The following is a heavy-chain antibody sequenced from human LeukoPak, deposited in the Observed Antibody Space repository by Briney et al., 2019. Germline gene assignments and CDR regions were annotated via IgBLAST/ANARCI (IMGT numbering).Heavy chain of an antibody. Sequence: SETLSLTCAVYGGSFSGYYWSWIRQPPGKGLEWIGEINHSGSTYYNPSLKSRVTISVDTSKNQFSLKLSSVTAADTAVYYCARHIPTVTFRYYYYMDVWGKGTTVTVSS. CDR1: GGSFSGYY. J-gene: IGHJ6*03. D-gene: IGHD4-11*01. CDR2: INHSGST. CDR3: ARHIPTVTFRYYYYMDV. V-gene: IGHV4-34*01.